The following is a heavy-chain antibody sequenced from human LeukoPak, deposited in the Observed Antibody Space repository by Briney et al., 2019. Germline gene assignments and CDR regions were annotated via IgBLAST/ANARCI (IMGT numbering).Heavy chain of an antibody. D-gene: IGHD3-10*02. CDR1: VWTFLSYA. CDR2: ISYDGSNK. J-gene: IGHJ6*02. Sequence: GWALRLSCPASVWTFLSYAMHSLRPAPGKGLEGVAVISYDGSNKYYADSPKGRFTISRDNSKKTLYLQMNSLRAADTAVYYCAIVFGLRWNYYYYGMDVWGQGTTVTVSS. V-gene: IGHV3-30-3*01. CDR3: AIVFGLRWNYYYYGMDV.